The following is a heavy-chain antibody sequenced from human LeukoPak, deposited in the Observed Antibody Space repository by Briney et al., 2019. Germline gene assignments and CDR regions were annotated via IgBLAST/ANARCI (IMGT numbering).Heavy chain of an antibody. V-gene: IGHV1-46*01. CDR3: ARDGMSYYYFMDV. Sequence: ASVKVSCKASGYTLTSYYMHWVRQAPGQGLEWVGIINPSGGSTSYAQKFQGRVTMTRNTSTSTVYMELSSLRSEDTAVYYCARDGMSYYYFMDVWGKGTTVTISS. D-gene: IGHD1-26*01. CDR2: INPSGGST. CDR1: GYTLTSYY. J-gene: IGHJ6*03.